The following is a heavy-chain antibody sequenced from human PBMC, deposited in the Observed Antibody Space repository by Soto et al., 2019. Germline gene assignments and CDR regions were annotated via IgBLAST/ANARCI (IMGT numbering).Heavy chain of an antibody. CDR3: ARARSGYSSADIDY. V-gene: IGHV1-18*01. D-gene: IGHD6-25*01. CDR2: IIANNGNT. CDR1: GYTFTSYG. J-gene: IGHJ4*02. Sequence: GASVKVSCKASGYTFTSYGISWVRQAPGQGLEWMGWIIANNGNTNYAQKLQGRVTITTDTSTSTAYMELRNLRSDDTAVYYCARARSGYSSADIDYWGQGTLVTVSS.